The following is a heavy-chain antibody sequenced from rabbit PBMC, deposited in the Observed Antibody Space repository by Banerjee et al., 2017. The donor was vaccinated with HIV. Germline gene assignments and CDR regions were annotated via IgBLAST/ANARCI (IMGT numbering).Heavy chain of an antibody. CDR1: GFDFSTYG. Sequence: QEQLVESGGGLVQPGGSLKLSCKASGFDFSTYGVNWVRQAPGKGLEWIGYITYGGSAYYASWVNGRFTISSHNAQNTLYLQLNSLTAADTATYFCVRDDASSSGARNYFNLWGQGTLVTVS. V-gene: IGHV1S47*01. J-gene: IGHJ4*01. CDR3: VRDDASSSGARNYFNL. D-gene: IGHD1-1*01. CDR2: ITYGGSA.